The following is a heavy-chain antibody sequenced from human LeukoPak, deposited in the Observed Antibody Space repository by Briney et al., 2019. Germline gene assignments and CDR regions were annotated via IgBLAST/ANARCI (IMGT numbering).Heavy chain of an antibody. J-gene: IGHJ6*02. CDR2: ISGSGGST. D-gene: IGHD6-13*01. CDR3: ARSEQDSSSWYGVRGYGMDV. V-gene: IGHV3-23*01. Sequence: GSLRLSCAASGFTFSSYAMSWVRQAPGKGLEWVSAISGSGGSTYYADSVKGRFTISRDNSKNTLYLQMNSLRAEDTAVYYCARSEQDSSSWYGVRGYGMDVWGQGTTVTVSS. CDR1: GFTFSSYA.